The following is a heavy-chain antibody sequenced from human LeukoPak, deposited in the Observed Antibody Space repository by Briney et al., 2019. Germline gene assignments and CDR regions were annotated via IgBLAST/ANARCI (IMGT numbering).Heavy chain of an antibody. J-gene: IGHJ6*02. D-gene: IGHD3-10*01. CDR2: ISAYNGNT. CDR1: GYTFTSYG. V-gene: IGHV1-18*01. CDR3: ASSLTSLLWFGELSYYYYGMDV. Sequence: ASVKVSCKASGYTFTSYGISWVRQAPGQGLEWMGWISAYNGNTNYAQKLQGRVTMTTDTSTSTAYMELSSLRSEDTAVYYCASSLTSLLWFGELSYYYYGMDVWSQGTTVTVSS.